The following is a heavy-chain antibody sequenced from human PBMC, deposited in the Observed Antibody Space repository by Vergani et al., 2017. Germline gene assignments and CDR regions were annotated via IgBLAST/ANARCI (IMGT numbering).Heavy chain of an antibody. V-gene: IGHV1-18*01. J-gene: IGHJ4*02. Sequence: QVQLVQSGAEVKKPGASVKVSCKASGYTFTSYGISWVRQAPGQGLEWMGWISAYNGNTNYAQKLQGRVTMTTDTSTSTAYMGLRSLRSDDTAVYYCARDPFDFWSGYYIAPFDYWGQGTLVTVSS. CDR3: ARDPFDFWSGYYIAPFDY. D-gene: IGHD3-3*01. CDR2: ISAYNGNT. CDR1: GYTFTSYG.